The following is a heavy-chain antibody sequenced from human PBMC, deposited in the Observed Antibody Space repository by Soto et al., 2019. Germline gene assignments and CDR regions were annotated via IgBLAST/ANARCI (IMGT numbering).Heavy chain of an antibody. CDR3: ARGRDSDIVVVPAAIELDP. V-gene: IGHV1-18*01. Sequence: ASVKGSCKGSGYTFSSYGISWVRQAQGQGLEWMGWISAYNGNTNYAQKLQGRVTMTTDTSTSTAYMELRSLRSDDTAVYYCARGRDSDIVVVPAAIELDPWGQGTLVTVSS. D-gene: IGHD2-2*01. CDR1: GYTFSSYG. CDR2: ISAYNGNT. J-gene: IGHJ5*02.